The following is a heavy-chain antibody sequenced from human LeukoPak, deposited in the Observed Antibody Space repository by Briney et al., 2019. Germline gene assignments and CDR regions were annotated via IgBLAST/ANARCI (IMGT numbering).Heavy chain of an antibody. V-gene: IGHV3-30*04. CDR1: GFTFSSYV. CDR3: ARDGGPLYCSGGSCSVDY. D-gene: IGHD2-15*01. J-gene: IGHJ4*02. CDR2: ISYDGSNE. Sequence: GGSLRLSCAASGFTFSSYVMHWVRQAPGKGLEWVAIISYDGSNEYYADSVKGRFTISRDNAKNSLYLQMNSLRAEDTAVYYCARDGGPLYCSGGSCSVDYWGQGTLVTVSS.